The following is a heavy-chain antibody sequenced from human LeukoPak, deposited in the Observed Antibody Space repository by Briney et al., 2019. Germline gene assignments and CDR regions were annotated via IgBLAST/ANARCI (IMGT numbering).Heavy chain of an antibody. J-gene: IGHJ4*02. CDR2: IYYSGTT. CDR1: GGFISRNSFY. V-gene: IGHV4-39*07. D-gene: IGHD4-23*01. Sequence: SETLSLTCTVSGGFISRNSFYWGWIRQPPGKGLEWIGSIYYSGTTYYNPSLKSRVTISVDKSKNQFSLKLSSVTAADTAVYYCARNGGNSDFDYWGQGTLVTVSS. CDR3: ARNGGNSDFDY.